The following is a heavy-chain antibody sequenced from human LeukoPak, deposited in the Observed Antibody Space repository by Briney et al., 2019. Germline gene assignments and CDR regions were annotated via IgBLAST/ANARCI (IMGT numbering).Heavy chain of an antibody. Sequence: KLSETLTLPFTVPGGSIRRYYWSWIGQPPGKGLEWIGYFYYSGSTNYNPSLKSRVTISVDTSKNQFSLTMNSATAADTAIYYCARHGSGSYNNWFDPWGQGTLVTVSS. CDR1: GGSIRRYY. D-gene: IGHD3-10*01. CDR3: ARHGSGSYNNWFDP. V-gene: IGHV4-59*08. CDR2: FYYSGST. J-gene: IGHJ5*02.